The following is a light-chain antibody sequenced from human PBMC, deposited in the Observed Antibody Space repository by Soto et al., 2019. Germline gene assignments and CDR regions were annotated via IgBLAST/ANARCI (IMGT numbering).Light chain of an antibody. J-gene: IGKJ1*01. Sequence: IHITQSPSTLAGPGGDVVTIACRASQTIRSWLAWYQQKPGQAPKLLIYKASTLKSGVPSRFSGSGSGTDFTLTIRRLQPDDFAYYYCQQCNSSSAAFGQGTKVDIK. CDR1: QTIRSW. CDR3: QQCNSSSAA. CDR2: KAS. V-gene: IGKV1-5*03.